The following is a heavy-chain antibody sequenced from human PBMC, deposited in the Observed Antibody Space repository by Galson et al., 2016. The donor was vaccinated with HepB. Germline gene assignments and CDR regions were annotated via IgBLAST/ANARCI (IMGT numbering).Heavy chain of an antibody. Sequence: QSGAEVKKPGESLKISCKASGHNFNTYWIAWVRQTPGKGLEWMGIIYPGDSDTRYSPSFQGQVTISADKSLNTAYLQCSSRKASGTAMYYCAGHGWRNGDYYDVMGAEFNYGGQGTLGSVSS. CDR1: GHNFNTYW. CDR2: IYPGDSDT. CDR3: AGHGWRNGDYYDVMGAEFNY. V-gene: IGHV5-51*01. D-gene: IGHD3-3*01. J-gene: IGHJ4*02.